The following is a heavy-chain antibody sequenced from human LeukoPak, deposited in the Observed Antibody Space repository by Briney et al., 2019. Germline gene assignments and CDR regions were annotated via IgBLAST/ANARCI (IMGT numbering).Heavy chain of an antibody. CDR1: GGTFSSYA. J-gene: IGHJ4*02. CDR3: ARQLTGTSPGDY. V-gene: IGHV1-69*04. Sequence: SVKVSCKASGGTFSSYAISWVRQAPGQGLEWMGRIIPILGIANYAQKFQGRVTITADKSTSTAYMELSSLRSEDTAVYYCARQLTGTSPGDYWGQGTLVTVSS. CDR2: IIPILGIA. D-gene: IGHD1-20*01.